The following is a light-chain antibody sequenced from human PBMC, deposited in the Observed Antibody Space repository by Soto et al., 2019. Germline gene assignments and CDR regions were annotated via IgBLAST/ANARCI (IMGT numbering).Light chain of an antibody. V-gene: IGKV1-39*01. J-gene: IGKJ3*01. Sequence: DIQMTQSPSSLSVSVGDRVTITCRASQSISSHLNWYQQKPGKAPKLLIYAASSLQSGVPSRFSGSGSGTDFTLTISSLQPEDFATYYCQQSYITPLTFGPGTKVDLK. CDR3: QQSYITPLT. CDR2: AAS. CDR1: QSISSH.